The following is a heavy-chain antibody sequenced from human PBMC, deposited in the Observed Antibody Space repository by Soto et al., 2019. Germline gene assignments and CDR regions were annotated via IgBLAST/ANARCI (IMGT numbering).Heavy chain of an antibody. CDR1: GYTFSNYG. Sequence: ASVTVSCRTSGYTFSNYGITRVRQAPGQPLEWMGWINLNSCGTNYAQKFQGRVTMTRDTSISTAYMELSRLRSDDTAVYYCARGQEGLDYYYGRDGWGQGTTVTVS. CDR3: ARGQEGLDYYYGRDG. CDR2: INLNSCGT. J-gene: IGHJ6*02. V-gene: IGHV1-2*02.